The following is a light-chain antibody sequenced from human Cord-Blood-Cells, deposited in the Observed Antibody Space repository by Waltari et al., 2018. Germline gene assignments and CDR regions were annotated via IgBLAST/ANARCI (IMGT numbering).Light chain of an antibody. CDR2: AAS. CDR1: QGMSSY. J-gene: IGKJ2*01. V-gene: IGKV1-9*01. Sequence: IPLTQSPSSLSASVGDRVTITCRASQGMSSYFAWYQQKPGKAPKLLIYAASTLQSGVPSRFSGSGSGTDFTLTIISLQPEDFATYYCQQLNSYPRTFGQGTKLEIK. CDR3: QQLNSYPRT.